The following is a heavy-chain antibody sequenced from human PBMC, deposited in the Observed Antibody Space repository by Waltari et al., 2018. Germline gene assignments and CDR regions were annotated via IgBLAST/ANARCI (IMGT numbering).Heavy chain of an antibody. J-gene: IGHJ4*02. Sequence: QLQLQESGAGLVKPSETLSLTCTVSDGSISSRSSYWGWIRQRPGKGLEWIGSIYYSGSTKSKPSLKSRVTISVDTSKNQFSLELSSVTAADTAVYYGASREAGIDYWGQGTLVTVSS. V-gene: IGHV4-39*07. CDR2: IYYSGST. CDR3: ASREAGIDY. CDR1: DGSISSRSSY.